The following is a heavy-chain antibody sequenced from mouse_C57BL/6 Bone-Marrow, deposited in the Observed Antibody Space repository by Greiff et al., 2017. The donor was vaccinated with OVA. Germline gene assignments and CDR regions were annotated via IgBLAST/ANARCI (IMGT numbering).Heavy chain of an antibody. CDR3: ARGHYGSSYNWYFDV. Sequence: EVKLVESGGGLVKPGGSLKLSCAASGFTFSDYGMHWVRQAPEKGLEWVAYISSGSSTIYYADTVKGRFTISRDNAKNTLFLQMTSLRSEDTAMYYCARGHYGSSYNWYFDVWGQGTTLTVSS. CDR2: ISSGSSTI. CDR1: GFTFSDYG. J-gene: IGHJ2*01. D-gene: IGHD1-1*01. V-gene: IGHV5-17*01.